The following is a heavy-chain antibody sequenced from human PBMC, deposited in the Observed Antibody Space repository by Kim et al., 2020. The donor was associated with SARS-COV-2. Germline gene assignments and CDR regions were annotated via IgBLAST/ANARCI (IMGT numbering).Heavy chain of an antibody. CDR3: ARSPSSTSWDYYYGMDV. D-gene: IGHD2-2*01. Sequence: FQGRVTITADESTSTAYMELSSLRSEDTAVYYCARSPSSTSWDYYYGMDVWGQGTTVTVSS. J-gene: IGHJ6*02. V-gene: IGHV1-69*01.